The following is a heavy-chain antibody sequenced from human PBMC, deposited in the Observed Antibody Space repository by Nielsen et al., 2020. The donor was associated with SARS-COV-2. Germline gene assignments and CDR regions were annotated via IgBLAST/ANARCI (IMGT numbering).Heavy chain of an antibody. CDR1: GFTFSSYW. Sequence: GESLKISCAASGFTFSSYWMSWVRQAPGKGLEWVANIKQDGSEKYYVDSVKGRFTISRDNAKNSLYLQMNSLRAEDTAVYYCARGEGTMVRGALLNYYYYGMDVWGQGTTVTVSS. CDR3: ARGEGTMVRGALLNYYYYGMDV. V-gene: IGHV3-7*03. D-gene: IGHD3-10*01. CDR2: IKQDGSEK. J-gene: IGHJ6*02.